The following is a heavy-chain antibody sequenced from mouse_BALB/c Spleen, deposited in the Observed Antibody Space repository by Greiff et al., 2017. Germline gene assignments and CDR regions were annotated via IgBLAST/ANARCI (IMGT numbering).Heavy chain of an antibody. Sequence: EVQLQQSGAELVRPGASVTLSCTASGFNIKDTYMHWVKQRPEQGLEWIGRIDPANGNTKYDPKFQGKATITADTSSNTAYLQLSSLTSEDTAVYYCARRGYYDGYYYWYFDVWGAGTTVTVSS. CDR2: IDPANGNT. D-gene: IGHD2-3*01. CDR1: GFNIKDTY. J-gene: IGHJ1*01. CDR3: ARRGYYDGYYYWYFDV. V-gene: IGHV14-3*02.